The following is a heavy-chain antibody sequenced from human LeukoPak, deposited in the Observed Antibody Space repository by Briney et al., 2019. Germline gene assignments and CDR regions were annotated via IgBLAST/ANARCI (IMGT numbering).Heavy chain of an antibody. Sequence: ASVKVSCKASGYTFTSYGISWVRQAPGQGLEWMGWISAYNGNTNYAQELQGRVTMTTDTSTSTAYMELRSLRSDDTAVYYCARDWATTVTTKGWFDPWGQGTLVTVSS. CDR2: ISAYNGNT. D-gene: IGHD4-17*01. J-gene: IGHJ5*02. V-gene: IGHV1-18*01. CDR1: GYTFTSYG. CDR3: ARDWATTVTTKGWFDP.